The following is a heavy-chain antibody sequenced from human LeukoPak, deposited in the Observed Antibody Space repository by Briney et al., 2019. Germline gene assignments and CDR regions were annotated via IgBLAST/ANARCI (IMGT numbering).Heavy chain of an antibody. CDR2: IYYSGST. CDR3: ARVTHSSGRYFDY. D-gene: IGHD6-19*01. V-gene: IGHV4-61*01. J-gene: IGHJ4*02. Sequence: TSETLSLTCTVYGGSVSSGSYYWSWIRQPPGKGLESIGDIYYSGSTNYNPSLKSRVTISVDTSKNQFSLKLSSVTAADTAVYCCARVTHSSGRYFDYWGQGTLVTVSS. CDR1: GGSVSSGSYY.